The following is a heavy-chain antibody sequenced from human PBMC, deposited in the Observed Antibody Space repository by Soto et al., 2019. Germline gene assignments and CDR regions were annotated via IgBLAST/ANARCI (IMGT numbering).Heavy chain of an antibody. CDR1: GFTFSSYG. CDR2: ISYDGSNK. D-gene: IGHD3-10*01. CDR3: AKVYGISYYYGMDV. V-gene: IGHV3-30*18. Sequence: HPGGSLRLSCAASGFTFSSYGMHWVRQAPGKGLGWVAVISYDGSNKYYADSVKGRFTISRDNSKNTLYLQMNSLRAEDTAVYYCAKVYGISYYYGMDVLGQGTTVTVSS. J-gene: IGHJ6*02.